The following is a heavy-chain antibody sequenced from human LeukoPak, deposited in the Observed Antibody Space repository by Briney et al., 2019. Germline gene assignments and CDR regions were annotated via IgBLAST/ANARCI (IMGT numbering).Heavy chain of an antibody. J-gene: IGHJ4*02. CDR3: AASSLTMFGVVIGNFDY. CDR1: GGTFSSYA. Sequence: SVKVSCKASGGTFSSYAISWVRQAPGQGLEWMGGIIPIFGTANYAQKFQGRVTITTDESTSTAYMELSSLRSEDTAVYYCAASSLTMFGVVIGNFDYWGQGTLVTVSS. D-gene: IGHD3-3*01. V-gene: IGHV1-69*05. CDR2: IIPIFGTA.